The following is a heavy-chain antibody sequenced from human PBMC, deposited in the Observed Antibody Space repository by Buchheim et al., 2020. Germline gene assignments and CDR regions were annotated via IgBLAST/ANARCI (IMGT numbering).Heavy chain of an antibody. D-gene: IGHD3-16*02. J-gene: IGHJ4*02. Sequence: QVQLVESGGGVVQPGRSLRLSCAASGFTFSSYGMHWVRQAPGKGLEWVAVISYDGSNKYYADSVKGRFTISRDNSKNTLYLQMNSLRAEDTAVYYCAKLSKVWGSYRTVDYWGQGT. V-gene: IGHV3-30*18. CDR3: AKLSKVWGSYRTVDY. CDR2: ISYDGSNK. CDR1: GFTFSSYG.